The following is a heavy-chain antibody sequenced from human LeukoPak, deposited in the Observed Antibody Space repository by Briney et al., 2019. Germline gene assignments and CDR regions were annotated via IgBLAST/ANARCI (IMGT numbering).Heavy chain of an antibody. Sequence: GGSLRLSCAASGFTFSSYGMHWVRQAPGKGLEWVAVIWYDGSDKYYADSLKGRFTISRDNSKNTLYLQMNSLGAEDTAVYYCASGYRGHDFHYWGQGTLVTVSS. V-gene: IGHV3-33*01. CDR3: ASGYRGHDFHY. CDR1: GFTFSSYG. CDR2: IWYDGSDK. J-gene: IGHJ4*02. D-gene: IGHD5-12*01.